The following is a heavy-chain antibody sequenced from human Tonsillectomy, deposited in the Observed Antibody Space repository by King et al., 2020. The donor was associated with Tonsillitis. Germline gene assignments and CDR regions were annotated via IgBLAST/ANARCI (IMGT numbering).Heavy chain of an antibody. V-gene: IGHV4-39*01. CDR2: MSYSGTI. CDR3: ARYVSGSFDY. Sequence: QLQESGPGVVKPSETLSLTCTVSCGALSRCDHDLACIRQPPGKGVEWIAYMSYSGTIFYNPSLKSRITISGGTSEHRFSLKLSSVTAADTAVYFCARYVSGSFDYWGQGALVTVSS. CDR1: CGALSRCDHD. D-gene: IGHD1-26*01. J-gene: IGHJ4*02.